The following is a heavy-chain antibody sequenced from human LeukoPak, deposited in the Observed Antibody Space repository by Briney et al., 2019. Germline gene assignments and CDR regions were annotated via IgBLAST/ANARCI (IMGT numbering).Heavy chain of an antibody. CDR2: LYHSGNT. J-gene: IGHJ4*02. V-gene: IGHV4-38-2*01. D-gene: IGHD6-13*01. Sequence: SETLSLTCAVSGYSISSGYYWGWIRQSPGKGLEWIGSLYHSGNTYYNPSLKSRVTISVDTSMNQFSLKLRSVTAADTAVYYCLAISSWYHFDYWGQGALVTVSS. CDR3: LAISSWYHFDY. CDR1: GYSISSGYY.